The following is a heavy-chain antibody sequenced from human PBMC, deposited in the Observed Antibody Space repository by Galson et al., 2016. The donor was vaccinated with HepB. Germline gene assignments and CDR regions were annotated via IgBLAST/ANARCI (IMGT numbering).Heavy chain of an antibody. CDR3: ARERGGLRFLEAAWGY. V-gene: IGHV1-69*13. J-gene: IGHJ4*02. CDR1: GGTFSSYA. CDR2: IIPIFGTT. D-gene: IGHD3-3*01. Sequence: SVKVSCKASGGTFSSYAISWVRQAPGQGLEWMGGIIPIFGTTNYAQKFQGRVTITADESTSTAYMELSSLRSEDTAVYYRARERGGLRFLEAAWGYWGQGTLVTVSS.